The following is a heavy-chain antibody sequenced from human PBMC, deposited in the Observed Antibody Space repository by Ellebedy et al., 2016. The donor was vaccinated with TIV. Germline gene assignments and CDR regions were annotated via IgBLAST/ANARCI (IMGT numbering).Heavy chain of an antibody. CDR1: GGSISSGDYY. V-gene: IGHV4-30-4*01. D-gene: IGHD3-22*01. CDR3: ARFITMVVVVMPSDAFDI. J-gene: IGHJ3*02. CDR2: IYYSGST. Sequence: MPSETLSLTCTVSGGSISSGDYYWSWIRQPPGKGLEWIGYIYYSGSTYYNPSLKSRVSISVDTSMNQFSLQLSYVTAADTAVYYCARFITMVVVVMPSDAFDIWGQGTMVTVSS.